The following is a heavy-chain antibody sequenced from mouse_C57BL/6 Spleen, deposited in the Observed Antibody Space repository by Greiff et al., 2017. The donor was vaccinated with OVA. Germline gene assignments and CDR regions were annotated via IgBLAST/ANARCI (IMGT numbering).Heavy chain of an antibody. J-gene: IGHJ4*01. CDR3: ARVLNHYYAMDY. V-gene: IGHV3-6*01. Sequence: EVKLMESGPGLVKPSQSLSLTCSVTGYSITSGYYWNWIRQFPGNKLEWMGYISYDGSNNYNPSLKNRISITRDTSKNQFFLKLNSVTTEDTATYYCARVLNHYYAMDYWGQGTSVTVSS. D-gene: IGHD1-3*01. CDR1: GYSITSGYY. CDR2: ISYDGSN.